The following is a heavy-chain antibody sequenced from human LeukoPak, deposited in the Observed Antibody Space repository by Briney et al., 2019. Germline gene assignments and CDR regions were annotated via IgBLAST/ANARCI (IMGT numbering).Heavy chain of an antibody. Sequence: SETLSLTCAVYGGSFSGYYWSWIRQHPGKGLEWIGYIYYSGSTYYNPSLKSRVTISVDTSKNQFSLKLSSVTAADTAVYYCARDIPYYDFWSGSHAAGYYGMDVWGQGTTVTVSS. CDR1: GGSFSGYY. D-gene: IGHD3-3*01. CDR2: IYYSGST. CDR3: ARDIPYYDFWSGSHAAGYYGMDV. J-gene: IGHJ6*02. V-gene: IGHV4-31*11.